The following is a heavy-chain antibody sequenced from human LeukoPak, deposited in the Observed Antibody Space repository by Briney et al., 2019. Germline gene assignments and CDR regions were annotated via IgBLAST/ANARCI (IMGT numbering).Heavy chain of an antibody. CDR2: MNPNRGNT. V-gene: IGHV1-8*03. CDR3: ATLSGELLSY. Sequence: ASVKVSSKPSRYTFTTYDINWVRHAPGQGLEWMGWMNPNRGNTGYAQKFQGRVTITRNTSISTAYLELSSVRSEDTAVYYCATLSGELLSYWGQGTLVTVSS. D-gene: IGHD1-26*01. J-gene: IGHJ4*02. CDR1: RYTFTTYD.